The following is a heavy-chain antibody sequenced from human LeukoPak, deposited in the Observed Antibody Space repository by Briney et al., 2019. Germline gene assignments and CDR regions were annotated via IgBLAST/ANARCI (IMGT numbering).Heavy chain of an antibody. D-gene: IGHD3-10*01. CDR1: GFTFSDHY. CDR3: VRVGFIGRGHYFDN. Sequence: GGSLRLSCAASGFTFSDHYMDWVRQAPGRGREWVGRIRKKTNSYSTEFAASVKGRFSISRDDSENSLYLQMTSLKIEDTAVYYCVRVGFIGRGHYFDNWGQGTLVTVSS. J-gene: IGHJ4*02. CDR2: IRKKTNSYST. V-gene: IGHV3-72*01.